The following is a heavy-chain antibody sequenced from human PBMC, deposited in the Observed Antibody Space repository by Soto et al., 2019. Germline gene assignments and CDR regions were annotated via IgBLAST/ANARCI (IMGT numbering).Heavy chain of an antibody. CDR3: VRDPENDHGLLFDY. CDR2: VSSSGTRA. V-gene: IGHV3-23*01. Sequence: GGSLRLSCAASGFTFSAYAMGWVRQAPGKEMEWVAVVSSSGTRAWYGDSVRGRFTISRDNSKNTLYLQMNSLRDEDTAVLYCVRDPENDHGLLFDYWGLGTLVTVSS. CDR1: GFTFSAYA. J-gene: IGHJ4*02. D-gene: IGHD2-21*01.